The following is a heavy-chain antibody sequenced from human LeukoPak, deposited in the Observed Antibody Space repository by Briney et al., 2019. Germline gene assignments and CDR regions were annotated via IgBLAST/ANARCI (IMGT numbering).Heavy chain of an antibody. CDR3: ARDGVGATYHSYYFDY. D-gene: IGHD1-26*01. Sequence: QPGGSLRLSCAASGFIFNYYSMNWVRQAPGKGLEWVSYISSSSSSIYYADSVKGRFTISRDNAKNSLYLQMNSLRDEDTAVYYCARDGVGATYHSYYFDYWGQGTLVTVSS. V-gene: IGHV3-48*02. J-gene: IGHJ4*02. CDR2: ISSSSSSI. CDR1: GFIFNYYS.